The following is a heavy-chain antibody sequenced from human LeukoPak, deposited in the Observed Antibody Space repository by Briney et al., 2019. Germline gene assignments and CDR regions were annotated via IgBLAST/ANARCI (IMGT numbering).Heavy chain of an antibody. CDR1: GYTFTGYY. CDR2: INPNSGGT. D-gene: IGHD6-13*01. Sequence: ASVKVSCKASGYTFTGYYMHWVRQAPGQGLEWMGWINPNSGGTNYAQKFQGRVTMTRDTSISTAYMELSRLRSDDTAVYYCAREYSSSWYGSWFDPWGQGTLVTVSS. CDR3: AREYSSSWYGSWFDP. J-gene: IGHJ5*02. V-gene: IGHV1-2*02.